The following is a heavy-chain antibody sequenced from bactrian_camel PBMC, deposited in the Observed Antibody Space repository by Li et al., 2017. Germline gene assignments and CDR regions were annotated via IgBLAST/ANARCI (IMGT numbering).Heavy chain of an antibody. V-gene: IGHV3S63*01. J-gene: IGHJ4*01. CDR1: GYTVVGSC. Sequence: HVQLVESGGGSVQAGSSLKLSCAASGYTVVGSCLGWFRQSPGKQRELIAATVFGAFSNGRTVYDDSVKGRFTLSEDIGENTLFLQMDRLKPEDTGAYYCATGRPLYGGHCPAGVFDHLGRGTQVTVS. D-gene: IGHD3*01. CDR3: ATGRPLYGGHCPAGVFDH. CDR2: FGAFSNGRT.